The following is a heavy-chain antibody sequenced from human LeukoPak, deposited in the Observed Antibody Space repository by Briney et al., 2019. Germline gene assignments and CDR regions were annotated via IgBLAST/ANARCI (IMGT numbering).Heavy chain of an antibody. CDR3: ARIHDSSGYYYNFDY. D-gene: IGHD3-22*01. J-gene: IGHJ4*02. V-gene: IGHV1-46*01. Sequence: ASVKVSCKASGYTSTSYYMHWVRQAPGQGLEWMGIINPSGGSTSYAQKFQGRVTMTRDTSTSTVYVELSSLRSEDTAVYYCARIHDSSGYYYNFDYWGQGTLVTVSS. CDR2: INPSGGST. CDR1: GYTSTSYY.